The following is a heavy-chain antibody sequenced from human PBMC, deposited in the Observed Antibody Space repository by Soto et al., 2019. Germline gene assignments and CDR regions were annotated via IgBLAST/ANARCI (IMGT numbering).Heavy chain of an antibody. Sequence: PSETLSLTCTVSGGSISGYYWSWIRQPPGKGLEWIGYMYNTGSTVYNPSFKSRVTISVDTSKNQFSLKLSSVTAADTAFYYCARLWRGGYNWVIDYWGQGTLVTVSS. CDR1: GGSISGYY. J-gene: IGHJ4*02. V-gene: IGHV4-4*08. D-gene: IGHD5-12*01. CDR3: ARLWRGGYNWVIDY. CDR2: MYNTGST.